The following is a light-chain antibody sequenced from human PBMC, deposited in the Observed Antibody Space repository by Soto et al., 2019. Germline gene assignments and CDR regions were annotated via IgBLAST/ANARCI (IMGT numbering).Light chain of an antibody. J-gene: IGLJ1*01. V-gene: IGLV2-11*01. CDR2: DVS. CDR1: SSDVGGYNY. Sequence: QSVLTQPRSVSGSPGQSVTISCTGTSSDVGGYNYVSWYQQHPGKAPELLVYDVSKRPSGVPDRFSGSKSGNTASLTISCLQAEDEADYYCCSYAGDYSYVFGTGTKVTVL. CDR3: CSYAGDYSYV.